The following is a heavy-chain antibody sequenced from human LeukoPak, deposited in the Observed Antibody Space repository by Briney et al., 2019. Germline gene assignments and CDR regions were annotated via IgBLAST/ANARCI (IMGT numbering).Heavy chain of an antibody. D-gene: IGHD3-22*01. CDR3: ARDNYEKAFDI. V-gene: IGHV3-74*01. Sequence: GGSLRLSCAASGFTFSTYWMHWVRQAPGKGLVWVSRVNPDGSTTTYADSVRGRFTISRDNAKDTLYLQMNSLRAEDTAVYYCARDNYEKAFDIWGQGTMVTVSS. CDR2: VNPDGSTT. CDR1: GFTFSTYW. J-gene: IGHJ3*02.